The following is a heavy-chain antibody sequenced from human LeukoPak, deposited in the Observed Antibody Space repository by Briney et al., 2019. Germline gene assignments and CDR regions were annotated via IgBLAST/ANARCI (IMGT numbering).Heavy chain of an antibody. J-gene: IGHJ3*01. CDR1: GFTFSSYW. D-gene: IGHD3-22*01. CDR3: ARGYYDSSGNWDDAFDV. CDR2: INSDGSST. V-gene: IGHV3-74*01. Sequence: GGSLRLSCAASGFTFSSYWMHWVRQAPGKGLVWVSRINSDGSSTTYADSVKGRFTISRDNAKNTLFLQMNSLRAEDTAVYHCARGYYDSSGNWDDAFDVWGQGTMVIVSS.